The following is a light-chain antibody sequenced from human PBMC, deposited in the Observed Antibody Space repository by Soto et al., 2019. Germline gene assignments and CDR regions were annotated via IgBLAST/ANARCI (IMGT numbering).Light chain of an antibody. V-gene: IGKV1-33*01. CDR2: DAS. Sequence: DIQMTQSPSSLSASVGDRVTITCQASQDISNYLNWYQQKPGKAPKLLIYDASNLETGDPSRFSGSGSGTDFTFTISSLLPEDIATYDCQQYDNLLPFGGGTKVEIK. CDR3: QQYDNLLP. CDR1: QDISNY. J-gene: IGKJ4*02.